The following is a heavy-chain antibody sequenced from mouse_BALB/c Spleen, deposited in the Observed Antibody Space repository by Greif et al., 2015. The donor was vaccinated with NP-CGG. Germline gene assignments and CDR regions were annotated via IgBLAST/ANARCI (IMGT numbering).Heavy chain of an antibody. D-gene: IGHD2-4*01. V-gene: IGHV1S130*01. CDR1: GYTFTNSW. CDR3: AKSGDYDNSFDD. J-gene: IGHJ2*01. CDR2: IHPNSGNV. Sequence: QVQLQQSGSVLVRPGASVKLSCKASGYTFTNSWMHWAKQRPGQGLEWIGEIHPNSGNVNYNEKFKGKATLTVDTSSSXAYVDLSSLTSEDSAVFYCAKSGDYDNSFDDWGQGTTLTVSS.